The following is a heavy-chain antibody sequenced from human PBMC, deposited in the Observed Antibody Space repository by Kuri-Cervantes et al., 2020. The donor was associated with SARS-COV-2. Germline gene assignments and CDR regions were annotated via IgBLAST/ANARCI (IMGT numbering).Heavy chain of an antibody. J-gene: IGHJ4*02. CDR2: IRYDGSNK. V-gene: IGHV3-30*02. CDR1: GITFSSYG. D-gene: IGHD3-3*01. Sequence: GESLKISCAASGITFSSYGMHWVRQAPGKGLEWVAFIRYDGSNKYYADSVKGRFTISRDNSKNTLYLQMNSLGAEDTAVYYCARERGRYDFWSGYQTDYWGQGTLVTVSS. CDR3: ARERGRYDFWSGYQTDY.